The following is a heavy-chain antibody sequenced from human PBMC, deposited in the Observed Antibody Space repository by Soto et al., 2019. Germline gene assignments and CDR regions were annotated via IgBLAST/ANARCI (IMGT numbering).Heavy chain of an antibody. V-gene: IGHV3-30-3*01. Sequence: GGSLRLSCAASGFTFSSYAMHWVRQAPGKGLEWVAVISYDGSNKYYADSVKGRFTISRDNSKNTLYLQMNSLRAEDTAVYYCARELVVVAATDYYYGMDVWGQGTTVTVSS. CDR1: GFTFSSYA. CDR3: ARELVVVAATDYYYGMDV. J-gene: IGHJ6*02. CDR2: ISYDGSNK. D-gene: IGHD2-15*01.